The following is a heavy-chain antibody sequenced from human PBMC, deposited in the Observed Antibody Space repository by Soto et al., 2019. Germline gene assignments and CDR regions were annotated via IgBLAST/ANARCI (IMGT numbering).Heavy chain of an antibody. CDR2: IIPIFGTA. J-gene: IGHJ6*02. Sequence: QVQLVQSGAEVKKPGSSVKVSCKASGGTFSSYAISWVRQAPGQGLEWMGGIIPIFGTANYAQKFQGRVTSTADESTSTAYMELSSLRSEDTAVYYCARARGPVGATYYYYYGMDVWGQGTTVTVSS. D-gene: IGHD1-26*01. CDR3: ARARGPVGATYYYYYGMDV. CDR1: GGTFSSYA. V-gene: IGHV1-69*12.